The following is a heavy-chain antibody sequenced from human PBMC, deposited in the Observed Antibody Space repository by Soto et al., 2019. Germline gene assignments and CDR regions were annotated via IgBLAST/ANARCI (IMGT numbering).Heavy chain of an antibody. CDR3: ASTWIQLWLVDYYGMDV. CDR2: INHSGST. V-gene: IGHV4-34*01. Sequence: QVQLQQWGAGLLKLSEILSLTCAVYGGSFSGYYWSWVCQPPGKGLQWIGEINHSGSTNYNPSLKRQLSISVDTSKNRCSLKLSSVTAADTAVYYCASTWIQLWLVDYYGMDVWGQGTTVTVSS. D-gene: IGHD5-18*01. J-gene: IGHJ6*02. CDR1: GGSFSGYY.